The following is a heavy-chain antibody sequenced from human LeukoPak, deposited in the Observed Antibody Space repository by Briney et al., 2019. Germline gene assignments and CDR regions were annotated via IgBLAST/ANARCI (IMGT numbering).Heavy chain of an antibody. V-gene: IGHV4-59*01. CDR2: IYYTGST. CDR1: GDSITSYS. Sequence: PSETLSLTCTVSGDSITSYSWSWIRQPPGKGLEWIGYIYYTGSTHFNPSLKSRVTISVDTSKNQFSLKLSSVTAADTAVYYCARGPIHYGGAFDIWGQGTMVTVSS. J-gene: IGHJ3*02. D-gene: IGHD4-17*01. CDR3: ARGPIHYGGAFDI.